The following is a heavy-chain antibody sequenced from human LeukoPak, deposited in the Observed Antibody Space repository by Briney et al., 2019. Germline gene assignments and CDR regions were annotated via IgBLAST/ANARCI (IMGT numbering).Heavy chain of an antibody. V-gene: IGHV3-7*03. CDR2: INQDGSEK. Sequence: GGPLRLSCAASGFTFSSYWMNWLRQAPGKELEWVANINQDGSEKFYVDSVKGRFTISRDNAKNSLYLQLNSLRAEDTAVYYCARGWASSRRKAFDTWGQGTMVTVSS. CDR1: GFTFSSYW. CDR3: ARGWASSRRKAFDT. J-gene: IGHJ3*02. D-gene: IGHD3-16*01.